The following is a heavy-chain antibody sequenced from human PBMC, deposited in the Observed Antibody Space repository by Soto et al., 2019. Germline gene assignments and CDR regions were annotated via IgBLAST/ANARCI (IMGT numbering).Heavy chain of an antibody. CDR3: AKDTKSGSYPQIDY. D-gene: IGHD1-26*01. V-gene: IGHV3-30*18. J-gene: IGHJ4*02. Sequence: QVQLVESGGGVVQPGRSLRLSCAASGFTFSSYGMHWVRQAPGKGLEWVAVISYDGSNKYYADSVKGRFTISRDNSKNTLYLQMNRQRAEDTAVYYCAKDTKSGSYPQIDYWGQGTLVTVSS. CDR2: ISYDGSNK. CDR1: GFTFSSYG.